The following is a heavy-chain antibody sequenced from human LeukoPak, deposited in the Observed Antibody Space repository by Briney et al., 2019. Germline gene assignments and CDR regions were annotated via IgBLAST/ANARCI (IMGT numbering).Heavy chain of an antibody. V-gene: IGHV4-59*01. CDR2: IYYSGST. Sequence: SETLSLTCTVSGGSISSYYWSRIRQPPGKGLEWIGYIYYSGSTNYNPSLKSRVTISVDTSKNQFSLKLSSVTAADTAVYYCARVFRGGNAFDIWGQGTMVTVSS. D-gene: IGHD3-9*01. CDR1: GGSISSYY. CDR3: ARVFRGGNAFDI. J-gene: IGHJ3*02.